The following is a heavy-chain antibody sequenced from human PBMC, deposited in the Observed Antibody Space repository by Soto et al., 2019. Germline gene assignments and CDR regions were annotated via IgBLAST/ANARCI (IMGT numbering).Heavy chain of an antibody. CDR2: ISYSGKT. J-gene: IGHJ5*02. CDR1: NGSIDNTVFF. D-gene: IGHD4-17*01. CDR3: ARHLSGDYPNANWFDP. V-gene: IGHV4-31*03. Sequence: QVQLQESGPGLVRPSQTLSLTCTVSNGSIDNTVFFWNWIRQHPGRGLEWIGYISYSGKTFYNPSLQSRVSMSLGTSTNQFSLKLSSVTAADTAVYFCARHLSGDYPNANWFDPWGQGTLVTVSS.